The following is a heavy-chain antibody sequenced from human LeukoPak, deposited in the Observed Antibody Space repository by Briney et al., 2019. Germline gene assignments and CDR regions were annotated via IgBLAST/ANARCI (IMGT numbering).Heavy chain of an antibody. CDR1: GYTFTTYY. CDR3: ARGGRGEGTGTTRVAFDV. J-gene: IGHJ3*01. V-gene: IGHV1-46*01. Sequence: ASVKVSCKAAGYTFTTYYMHWVRQAPGQGLEWMGTINPSGGSTSYAQKFQGRVTMTRDTSTSTVYMELSSLRSEDTAVYYCARGGRGEGTGTTRVAFDVWGQGTMVTVSS. CDR2: INPSGGST. D-gene: IGHD1-1*01.